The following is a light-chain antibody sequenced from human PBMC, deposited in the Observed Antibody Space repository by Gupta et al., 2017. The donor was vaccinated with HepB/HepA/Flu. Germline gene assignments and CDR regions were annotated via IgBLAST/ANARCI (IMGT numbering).Light chain of an antibody. CDR1: QSLLNSNGYNY. V-gene: IGKV2-28*01. J-gene: IGKJ2*01. CDR3: RRALQTPET. Sequence: DIVMTESLLSLPVTHGEPASISCSSSQSLLNSNGYNYLDWYLQKPGQSPQLLIYLGSKRSSGVPDRFSGSACGTDFTLKIRIGAAEDVVVYYFRRALQTPETFGHGTKLDIK. CDR2: LGS.